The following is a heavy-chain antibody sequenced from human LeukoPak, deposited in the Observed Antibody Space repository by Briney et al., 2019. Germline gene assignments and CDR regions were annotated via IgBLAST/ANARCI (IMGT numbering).Heavy chain of an antibody. J-gene: IGHJ5*02. CDR1: GGHISSYY. CDR3: ARIYYDSSGYYYFSSWFDP. V-gene: IGHV4-59*01. Sequence: SETLSLTCTVSGGHISSYYWSWIRQPPGKGLEWIGYIYYSGRTNYSPSLKSRVTISVDTSKNQFSLKLSSVTAADTAVYYCARIYYDSSGYYYFSSWFDPWGQGTLVTVSS. D-gene: IGHD3-22*01. CDR2: IYYSGRT.